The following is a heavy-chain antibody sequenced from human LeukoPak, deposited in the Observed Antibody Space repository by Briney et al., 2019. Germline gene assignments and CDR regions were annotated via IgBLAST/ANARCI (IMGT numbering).Heavy chain of an antibody. Sequence: SETLSLTCTVSGGSISSYYWSWIRQPPGKGLEWIGYIYYSGSTNYNPSLKSRVTISVDTSKNQFSLKLSSVTAADTAVYYCARGFPVDCYFDYWGQGTLVTVSS. CDR3: ARGFPVDCYFDY. V-gene: IGHV4-59*01. D-gene: IGHD3/OR15-3a*01. CDR2: IYYSGST. J-gene: IGHJ4*02. CDR1: GGSISSYY.